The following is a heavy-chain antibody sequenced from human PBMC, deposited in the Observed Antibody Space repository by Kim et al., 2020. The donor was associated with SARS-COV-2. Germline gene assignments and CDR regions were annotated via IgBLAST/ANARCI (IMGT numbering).Heavy chain of an antibody. V-gene: IGHV3-23*01. CDR1: GFTFSSYA. CDR3: AKDRGSIAAAGWEDY. Sequence: GGSLRLSCAASGFTFSSYAMSWVRQGPGKGLEWVSAISGSGGSTYYADSVKGRFTISRDNSKNTLYLQMNSLRAEDTAVYYCAKDRGSIAAAGWEDYWGHETLVTVSS. D-gene: IGHD6-13*01. CDR2: ISGSGGST. J-gene: IGHJ4*01.